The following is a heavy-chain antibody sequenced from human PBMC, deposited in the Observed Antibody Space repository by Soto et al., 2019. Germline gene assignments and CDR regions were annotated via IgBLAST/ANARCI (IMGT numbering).Heavy chain of an antibody. D-gene: IGHD2-2*01. CDR1: GDSISGGAPF. J-gene: IGHJ5*02. CDR3: AKLSCTSSTCYFPGWFDP. V-gene: IGHV4-31*03. CDR2: VYYSGSS. Sequence: SETLSLTCTVSGDSISGGAPFWSWIRQPPGKGLEWIANVYYSGSSYYNPSLKSRLTISVDTTKNQFSLQLKSMTAADTAVYYCAKLSCTSSTCYFPGWFDPWGQGTLVTVSS.